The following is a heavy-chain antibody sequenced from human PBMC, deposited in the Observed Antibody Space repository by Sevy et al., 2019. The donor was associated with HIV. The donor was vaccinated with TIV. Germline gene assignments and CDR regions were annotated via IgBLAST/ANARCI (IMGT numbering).Heavy chain of an antibody. J-gene: IGHJ4*02. CDR2: IKADGSEI. D-gene: IGHD3-10*02. V-gene: IGHV3-7*01. Sequence: GGSLILSCAASGFSFSTYWMTWVRQAPGKGLEWVANIKADGSEIYYVDSVKGRFTISRDNAKNSLYLQMDNLKVEDTAVYYCARHGNDDYVRTLKYWGQGTLVTVSS. CDR3: ARHGNDDYVRTLKY. CDR1: GFSFSTYW.